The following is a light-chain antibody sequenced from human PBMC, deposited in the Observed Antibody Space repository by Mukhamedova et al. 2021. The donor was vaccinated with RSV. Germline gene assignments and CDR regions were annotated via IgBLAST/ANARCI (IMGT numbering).Light chain of an antibody. CDR2: KAS. V-gene: IGKV1-5*03. CDR3: QQYNSYWT. Sequence: WYQRRVHGKAPKLLIYKASSLESGVPSRFSGSGSGTEFTLTISSLQPDDFATYYCQQYNSYWTFGQGTKVELK. J-gene: IGKJ1*01.